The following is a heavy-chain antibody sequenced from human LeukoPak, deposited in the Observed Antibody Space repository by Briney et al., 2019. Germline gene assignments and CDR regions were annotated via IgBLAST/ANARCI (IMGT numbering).Heavy chain of an antibody. J-gene: IGHJ4*02. CDR3: AKRGGQRGAIIMVRGVIIDYFDY. CDR1: GFTFSSYA. Sequence: GGSLRLSCAASGFTFSSYAMSWVRQAPGKGLEWVSTITGSGTSTYYADSVKGRFTISRDNSRDTLSLQMNSLRAEDTAVYYCAKRGGQRGAIIMVRGVIIDYFDYWGQGTLVTVSS. D-gene: IGHD3-10*01. V-gene: IGHV3-23*01. CDR2: ITGSGTST.